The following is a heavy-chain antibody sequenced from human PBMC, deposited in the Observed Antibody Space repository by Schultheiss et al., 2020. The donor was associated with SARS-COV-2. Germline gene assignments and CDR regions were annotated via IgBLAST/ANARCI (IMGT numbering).Heavy chain of an antibody. CDR3: ANLHMSGPYNWFDP. J-gene: IGHJ5*02. Sequence: SETLSLTCTVSGGSISSGDYYWSWIRQPPGKGLEWIGYIYYSGSTNYNPSLKSRVTISVDTSKNQFSLQLSSVTAADTAVYYCANLHMSGPYNWFDPWGQGTLVTVSS. V-gene: IGHV4-61*08. CDR2: IYYSGST. CDR1: GGSISSGDYY. D-gene: IGHD2-21*01.